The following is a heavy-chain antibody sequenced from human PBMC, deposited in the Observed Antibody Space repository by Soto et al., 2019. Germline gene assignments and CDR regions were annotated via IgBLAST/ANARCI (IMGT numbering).Heavy chain of an antibody. V-gene: IGHV3-33*01. CDR3: AAGEPLNY. CDR1: GFIFSNYG. Sequence: GGSLRLSCAASGFIFSNYGMHWVRQAPGKGLEWVAIVWYDGSNKYYADSVKGRFTISRDNSKKTVYLQMNSLRAEDTAMYYCAAGEPLNYRGEGTLVTVYS. J-gene: IGHJ4*02. D-gene: IGHD3-10*01. CDR2: VWYDGSNK.